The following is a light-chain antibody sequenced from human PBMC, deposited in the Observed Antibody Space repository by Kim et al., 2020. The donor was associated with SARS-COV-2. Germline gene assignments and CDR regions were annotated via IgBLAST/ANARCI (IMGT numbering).Light chain of an antibody. CDR1: RIGSKS. J-gene: IGLJ2*01. CDR3: QVWDSSIDQVI. Sequence: PGEAAAFTCGGARIGSKSVPWYHQRSGQAPLLVFSYDYSRPSGIPARFAASDFDNTAALTISRVEAGDEAFYYCQVWDSSIDQVIFGGGTQLTAL. CDR2: YDY. V-gene: IGLV3-21*04.